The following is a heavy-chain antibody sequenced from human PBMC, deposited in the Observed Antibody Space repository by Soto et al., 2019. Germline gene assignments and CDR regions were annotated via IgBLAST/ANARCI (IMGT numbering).Heavy chain of an antibody. CDR3: AIASTPGIAVAGNFYY. J-gene: IGHJ4*02. Sequence: SETLSVTCAVSCYSISSGYYWGWIRQPPGKGLEWIGSIYHSGSTYYNPSLKSRVTISVDTSKNQFSLKLSSVTAADTAVYYCAIASTPGIAVAGNFYYWGQGTLVTVSA. CDR1: CYSISSGYY. V-gene: IGHV4-38-2*01. CDR2: IYHSGST. D-gene: IGHD6-19*01.